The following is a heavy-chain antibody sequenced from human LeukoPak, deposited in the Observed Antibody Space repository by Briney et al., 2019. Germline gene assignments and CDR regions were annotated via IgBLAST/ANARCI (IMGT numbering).Heavy chain of an antibody. CDR2: ISAYNGNT. Sequence: ASVKVSCKASGYSFSSHGISWVRQAPGQGLEWMGWISAYNGNTNYAQKLQGRVTMTTDTSTSTAYMELRSLRSDDTAVYYCARAVYSSSSYYYYYYYMDVWGKGTTVTVSS. CDR3: ARAVYSSSSYYYYYYYMDV. CDR1: GYSFSSHG. J-gene: IGHJ6*03. V-gene: IGHV1-18*01. D-gene: IGHD6-13*01.